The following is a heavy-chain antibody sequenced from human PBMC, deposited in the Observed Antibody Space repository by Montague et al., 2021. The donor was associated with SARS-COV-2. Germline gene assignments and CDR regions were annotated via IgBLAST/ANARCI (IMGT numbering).Heavy chain of an antibody. J-gene: IGHJ4*02. V-gene: IGHV5-10-1*01. D-gene: IGHD5-12*01. CDR1: GYIFISHW. CDR3: ARRGRPYSGYTTGYFDY. Sequence: QSGAEVKTPGESLRISCKVSGYIFISHWITWVRQMPGKGLEWMGRIDPSDSYTNYSPSFQGRVSISVDKSISTAYLQWSSLKASGTAMYYCARRGRPYSGYTTGYFDYWGQGTLVTVSS. CDR2: IDPSDSYT.